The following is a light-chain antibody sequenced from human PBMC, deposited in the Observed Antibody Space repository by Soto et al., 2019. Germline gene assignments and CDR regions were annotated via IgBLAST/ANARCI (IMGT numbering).Light chain of an antibody. CDR3: LLCCAQTWV. V-gene: IGLV7-43*01. CDR1: TGTVTSGCH. CDR2: NIN. Sequence: QTVVTQEPSLTVSPGGTVTLTCASSTGTVTSGCHPNWFQQKPGQPPTTLIYNINNKHSWTPARFSGSLLGGKAALTLSGVQHEDEADYFCLLCCAQTWVFGGGTKVTVL. J-gene: IGLJ3*02.